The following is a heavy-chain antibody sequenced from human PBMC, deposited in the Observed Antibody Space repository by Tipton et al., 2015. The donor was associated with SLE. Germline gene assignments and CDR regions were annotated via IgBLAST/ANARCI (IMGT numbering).Heavy chain of an antibody. J-gene: IGHJ6*03. CDR3: ARSGSYPYYYYYMDV. D-gene: IGHD1-26*01. CDR1: GDSINDYY. Sequence: TLSLTCTVSGDSINDYYWSWIRQSPGKGLEWIGYISFSGSANYNPSLKSRVTISVDTSKNQFSLKLSSVTAADTAVYYCARSGSYPYYYYYMDVWGKGTTVTVSS. V-gene: IGHV4-59*01. CDR2: ISFSGSA.